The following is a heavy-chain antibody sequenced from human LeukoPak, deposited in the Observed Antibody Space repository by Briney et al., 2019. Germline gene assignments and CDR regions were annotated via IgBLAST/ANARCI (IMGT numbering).Heavy chain of an antibody. Sequence: GASAEVSCKAAGYTFTNYYMQWVRQAPGQGLEWMGIINPRDGSTSYAQKFQGRVTVTRDTSTSTVYMELSSLRSEDTAVYYCARVYCSGGSCYEFDFWGQGTLVTVSS. J-gene: IGHJ4*02. V-gene: IGHV1-46*03. CDR1: GYTFTNYY. CDR2: INPRDGST. CDR3: ARVYCSGGSCYEFDF. D-gene: IGHD2-15*01.